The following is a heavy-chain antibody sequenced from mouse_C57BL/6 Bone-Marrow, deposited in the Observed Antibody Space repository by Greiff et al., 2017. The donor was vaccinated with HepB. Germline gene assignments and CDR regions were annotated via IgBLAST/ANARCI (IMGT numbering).Heavy chain of an antibody. Sequence: EVKLVDSGGGLVQPGSSLRLSCAASGFVFIDYSMSWVRQLPGKAPEWLALIRNKVNGYTTDYSASVKGRFTISRDNSQNILYLQMNTLRAEDSATYYGVKAVSSGSSYTWFAYWGQGTLVTVSA. CDR2: IRNKVNGYTT. V-gene: IGHV7-4*01. D-gene: IGHD1-1*01. CDR3: VKAVSSGSSYTWFAY. J-gene: IGHJ3*01. CDR1: GFVFIDYS.